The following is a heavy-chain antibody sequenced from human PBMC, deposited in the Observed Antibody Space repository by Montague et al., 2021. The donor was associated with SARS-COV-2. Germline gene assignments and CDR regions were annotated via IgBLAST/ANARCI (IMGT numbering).Heavy chain of an antibody. J-gene: IGHJ4*02. CDR1: GDSITSGGYF. CDR3: AASGRRGYSNPFHH. D-gene: IGHD4-11*01. Sequence: TLSLTCTVSGDSITSGGYFWNWIRQHPGKGLEYIRAISYSGSTYYTPSLTSRVSISMDTSKNAFSLSLHSVTAADTAVYFCAASGRRGYSNPFHHCGRGSMVTVSS. CDR2: ISYSGST. V-gene: IGHV4-31*03.